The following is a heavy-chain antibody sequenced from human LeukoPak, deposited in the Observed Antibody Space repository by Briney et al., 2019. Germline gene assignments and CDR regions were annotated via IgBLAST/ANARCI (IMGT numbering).Heavy chain of an antibody. Sequence: SDTLSLTCAVSGGSFSGYYWSWVRQPPGQGLEWMGEINPSGSTNYNPSLKSRVTISVGPSKDQFSLGVSSVTAADTAVYYCAGGGIADYYGSGSSFGYWGQGTLVTVSS. V-gene: IGHV4-34*01. J-gene: IGHJ4*02. CDR1: GGSFSGYY. CDR3: AGGGIADYYGSGSSFGY. D-gene: IGHD3-10*01. CDR2: INPSGST.